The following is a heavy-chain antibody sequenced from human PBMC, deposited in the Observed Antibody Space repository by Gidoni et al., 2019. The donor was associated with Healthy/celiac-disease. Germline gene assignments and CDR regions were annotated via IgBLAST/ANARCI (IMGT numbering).Heavy chain of an antibody. CDR2: MKPNSGNT. D-gene: IGHD1-7*01. CDR1: GYTFTSYD. CDR3: ARGLQRWSGRAGWPRITGTTGIAY. V-gene: IGHV1-8*01. Sequence: QVQLVQSGAEVKKPGASVKFSCNASGYTFTSYDLTSVRQATGQGLEWMGWMKPNSGNTGDAQKFQGRVTMTRNTSISTAYMELSSLRSEDTAVYYCARGLQRWSGRAGWPRITGTTGIAYWGQGTLVTVSS. J-gene: IGHJ4*02.